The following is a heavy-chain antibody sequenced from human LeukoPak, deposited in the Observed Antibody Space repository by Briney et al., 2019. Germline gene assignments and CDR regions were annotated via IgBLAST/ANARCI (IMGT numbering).Heavy chain of an antibody. J-gene: IGHJ4*02. CDR1: GFTFSNAW. Sequence: PGGSLRLSCAASGFTFSNAWMTWVRQTPGKGLEWAGRIKSKTDGGTTDYAAPVKGRFTISRDDSQNTLYLQMNSLKTDDTALYYCTTRVRYCGGDCYPLDYWGQGTLVTVSS. CDR2: IKSKTDGGTT. V-gene: IGHV3-15*01. D-gene: IGHD2-21*02. CDR3: TTRVRYCGGDCYPLDY.